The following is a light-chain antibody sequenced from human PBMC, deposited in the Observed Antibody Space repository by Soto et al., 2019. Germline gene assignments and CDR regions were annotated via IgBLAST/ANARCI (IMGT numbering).Light chain of an antibody. CDR1: SSDVGGYNY. V-gene: IGLV2-8*01. CDR3: SSYAGSSTSV. J-gene: IGLJ1*01. Sequence: SVLTHPPTASGSPRRSVTISCTGTSSDVGGYNYVAWFQHHPGKAPKLMIYEVTKRPSGVPDRFSGSKSGNTASLTVSGLQAEDEADYYCSSYAGSSTSVFGTGTKVTV. CDR2: EVT.